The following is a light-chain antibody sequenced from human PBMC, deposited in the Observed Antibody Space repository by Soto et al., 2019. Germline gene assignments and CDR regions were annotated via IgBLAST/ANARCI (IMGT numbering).Light chain of an antibody. J-gene: IGKJ1*01. V-gene: IGKV1-5*01. CDR3: QQYNSYSPT. CDR2: DAS. CDR1: QSISSW. Sequence: DIQMTQSPSTLSASVGDRVTITCRASQSISSWLAWYQQKPGKAPKLLIYDASSLESGVPSRFSGSGSGTEFTLTISSLQPDDFATSYCQQYNSYSPTFVQGSKVEIK.